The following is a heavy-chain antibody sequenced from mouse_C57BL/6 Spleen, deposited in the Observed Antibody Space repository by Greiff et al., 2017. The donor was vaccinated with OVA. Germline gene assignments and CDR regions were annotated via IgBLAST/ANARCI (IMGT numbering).Heavy chain of an antibody. J-gene: IGHJ4*01. CDR3: ARAVVEEGYYAMDY. Sequence: LVESGASVKISRKASGYAFSSSWMNWVKQRPGKGLEWIGRIYPGDGDTNYNGKFKGKATLTADKSSSTAYMQLSSLTSEDSAVYFCARAVVEEGYYAMDYWGQGTSVTVSS. D-gene: IGHD1-1*01. CDR2: IYPGDGDT. V-gene: IGHV1-82*01. CDR1: GYAFSSSW.